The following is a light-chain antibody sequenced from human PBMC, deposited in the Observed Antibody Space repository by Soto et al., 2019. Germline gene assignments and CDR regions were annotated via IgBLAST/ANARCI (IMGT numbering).Light chain of an antibody. V-gene: IGKV3-20*01. J-gene: IGKJ1*01. Sequence: EIVMTQSPATLSVSPGERATLSCRASQRVSSKLAWYQQKPGQAPRLLIYGASTRATGIPDRFSGSGSGTDFTLTISRVEPEDFALYYCQQYGTSLWTFGQGTKVDIK. CDR3: QQYGTSLWT. CDR2: GAS. CDR1: QRVSSK.